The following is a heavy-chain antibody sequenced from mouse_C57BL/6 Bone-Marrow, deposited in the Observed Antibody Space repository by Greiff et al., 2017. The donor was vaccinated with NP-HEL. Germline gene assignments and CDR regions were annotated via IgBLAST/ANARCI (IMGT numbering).Heavy chain of an antibody. CDR2: IRNKANGYTT. J-gene: IGHJ3*01. D-gene: IGHD2-3*01. V-gene: IGHV7-3*01. CDR3: ARGDGPWFAY. CDR1: GFTFTDYY. Sequence: EVQLVESGGGLVQPGGSLSLSCAASGFTFTDYYMSWVRQPPGKALAWLGFIRNKANGYTTEYSASVKGRFTISRDNSQSILYLQMNALRAEDSATYYCARGDGPWFAYWGQGTLVTVSA.